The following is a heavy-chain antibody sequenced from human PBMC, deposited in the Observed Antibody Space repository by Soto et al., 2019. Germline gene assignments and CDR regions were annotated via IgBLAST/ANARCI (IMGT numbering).Heavy chain of an antibody. Sequence: SGPTLVNPTQTLTLTCSFSGFSLSTLGMSVSWIRQPPGKALEWLALIDWEDEKYFSTSLQTRLSIFKDSSKSHVLLTVTNVGPLDSATYFCARVSGSFQKGFDSWGQGTLVTVSS. CDR2: IDWEDEK. CDR1: GFSLSTLGMS. J-gene: IGHJ4*02. CDR3: ARVSGSFQKGFDS. V-gene: IGHV2-70*01. D-gene: IGHD1-26*01.